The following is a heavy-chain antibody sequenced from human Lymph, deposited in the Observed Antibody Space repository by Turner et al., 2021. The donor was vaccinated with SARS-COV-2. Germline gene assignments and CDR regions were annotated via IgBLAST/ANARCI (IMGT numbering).Heavy chain of an antibody. J-gene: IGHJ4*02. Sequence: EVQLLESGGGLVPPGGSLRLSCAASGFTFSNSAMSWVRQAPGKGLEWVSVISSSGGSTYYAASVKGRFTISRDNSKNTLFLQMNSLRAGDTALYYCANVGSYFLDYWGQGTLVTVSS. D-gene: IGHD3-10*01. CDR2: ISSSGGST. CDR1: GFTFSNSA. CDR3: ANVGSYFLDY. V-gene: IGHV3-23*01.